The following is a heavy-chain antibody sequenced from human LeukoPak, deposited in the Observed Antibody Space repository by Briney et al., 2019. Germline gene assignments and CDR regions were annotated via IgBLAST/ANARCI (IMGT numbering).Heavy chain of an antibody. CDR2: INPNMGGT. CDR3: ARVEYCNVGNCYFRPGAY. Sequence: ASLVVDCQVSRLTITGYYMHWARHAPGQGDEWMGWINPNMGGTNYAQKVQGRVTMTRDTSISTAYMELSGLRSDDTAFYYCARVEYCNVGNCYFRPGAYWGQGTLVTVSS. CDR1: RLTITGYY. J-gene: IGHJ4*02. V-gene: IGHV1-2*02. D-gene: IGHD2-15*01.